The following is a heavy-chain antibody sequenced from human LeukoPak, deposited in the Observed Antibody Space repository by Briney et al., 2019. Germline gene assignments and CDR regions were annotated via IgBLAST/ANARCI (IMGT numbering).Heavy chain of an antibody. CDR1: GGSISSGGYY. J-gene: IGHJ3*02. V-gene: IGHV4-31*03. Sequence: SQTLSLTCTVSGGSISSGGYYWSWIRQHPGKGLEWIGYIYYSGSTHYNPSLKSRVTISVDTSKNQFSLKLSSVAAADTAVYYCARVVGRWRAAFDIWGQGTMVTVSS. CDR2: IYYSGST. CDR3: ARVVGRWRAAFDI. D-gene: IGHD4-23*01.